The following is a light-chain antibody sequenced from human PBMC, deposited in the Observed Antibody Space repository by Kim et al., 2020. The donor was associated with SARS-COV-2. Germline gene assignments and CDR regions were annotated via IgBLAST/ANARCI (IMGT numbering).Light chain of an antibody. CDR2: QDI. Sequence: PGQTASITCSGDELGDRYVFWYQQRPGQSPVLVIYQDIKRPSGIPERFSASNFGNTATLTISGTQATDEADYYCQAWDSGTAVVFGEGTKLTVL. J-gene: IGLJ2*01. CDR1: ELGDRY. V-gene: IGLV3-1*01. CDR3: QAWDSGTAVV.